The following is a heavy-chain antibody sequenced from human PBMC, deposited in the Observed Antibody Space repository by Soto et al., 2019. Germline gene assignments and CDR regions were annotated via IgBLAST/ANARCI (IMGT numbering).Heavy chain of an antibody. CDR2: IIPIFGTA. CDR3: ARGRGIAAAATTEDY. Sequence: QVQLVQSGAEVKKPGSSVKVSCKASGGTFSSYAISWVRQAPGQGLEWMGGIIPIFGTANYAQKFQGRVTIXXDXSXXTAYMELSSLRSEDTAVYYCARGRGIAAAATTEDYWGQGTLVTVSS. D-gene: IGHD6-13*01. CDR1: GGTFSSYA. J-gene: IGHJ4*02. V-gene: IGHV1-69*12.